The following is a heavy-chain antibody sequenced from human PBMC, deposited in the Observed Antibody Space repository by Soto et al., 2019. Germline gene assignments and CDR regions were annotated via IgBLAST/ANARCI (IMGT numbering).Heavy chain of an antibody. CDR2: VSDDGNTK. CDR1: GFTFTSYS. J-gene: IGHJ3*02. Sequence: QAQLAESGGGVVQTGRSLRLSCAASGFTFTSYSMHWVRQAPGRGLEWVAVVSDDGNTKFYADSVKGRFTISRDNSNDMLYLQMNSLRAEDTAVYYCARRYGTNPGAFDIWGQGTMGTVSS. V-gene: IGHV3-30-3*01. CDR3: ARRYGTNPGAFDI. D-gene: IGHD2-15*01.